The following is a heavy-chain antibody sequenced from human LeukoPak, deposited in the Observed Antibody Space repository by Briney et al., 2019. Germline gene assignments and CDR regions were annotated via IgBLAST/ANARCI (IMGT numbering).Heavy chain of an antibody. CDR3: ARDRRGFGGSTSYYSDY. CDR1: GFTFSSYW. V-gene: IGHV3-7*01. J-gene: IGHJ4*02. CDR2: IKQDGSEK. Sequence: PGGSLRLSCAASGFTFSSYWMSWVRQAPGKGLEWVANIKQDGSEKYYVDSVKGRFTISRDNAKNSLYLQMNSLRAEDTAVYYCARDRRGFGGSTSYYSDYWGQGTLVTVSS. D-gene: IGHD2-2*01.